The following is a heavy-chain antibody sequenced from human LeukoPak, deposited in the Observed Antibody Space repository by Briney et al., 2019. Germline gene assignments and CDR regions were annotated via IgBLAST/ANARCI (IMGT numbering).Heavy chain of an antibody. CDR3: ARGVGGYSAFDI. J-gene: IGHJ3*02. D-gene: IGHD3-16*02. Sequence: GGSLRLSCAASGFTFSSYAMHWVRQAPGKGLEWVAVISYDGSNKYYADSVKGRFTISRDNSKNTLYLQMNSLRAEDTAVCYCARGVGGYSAFDIWGQGTMVTVSS. V-gene: IGHV3-30-3*01. CDR2: ISYDGSNK. CDR1: GFTFSSYA.